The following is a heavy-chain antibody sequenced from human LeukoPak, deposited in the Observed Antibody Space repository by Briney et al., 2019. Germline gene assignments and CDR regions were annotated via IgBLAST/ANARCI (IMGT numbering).Heavy chain of an antibody. CDR2: ISYDGSNK. Sequence: PGRSLRLSCAASGFTFSNYAMHWVRQAPGKGLEWVAVISYDGSNKYYADSVKGRFTISRDNAKNTLYLQMNSLRAEDTAVYYCAKGIVGAAVDYWGQGTLVTVSS. V-gene: IGHV3-30-3*01. CDR3: AKGIVGAAVDY. J-gene: IGHJ4*02. D-gene: IGHD2-15*01. CDR1: GFTFSNYA.